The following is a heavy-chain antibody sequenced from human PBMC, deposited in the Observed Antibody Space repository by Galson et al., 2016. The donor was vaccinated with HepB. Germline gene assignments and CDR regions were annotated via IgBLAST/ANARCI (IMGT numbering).Heavy chain of an antibody. J-gene: IGHJ5*02. CDR3: ATLTYTILTGFTPT. V-gene: IGHV4/OR15-8*03. Sequence: SETLSLTCVVSGDSVSRSHWWNWVRQPPGKGLEWIGEIYENGTTNDNSSLKSRLTMSMAKWKNQLSLRLRSVTAADTAVYFCATLTYTILTGFTPTWGLGLPVTVSS. D-gene: IGHD3-9*01. CDR1: GDSVSRSHW. CDR2: IYENGTT.